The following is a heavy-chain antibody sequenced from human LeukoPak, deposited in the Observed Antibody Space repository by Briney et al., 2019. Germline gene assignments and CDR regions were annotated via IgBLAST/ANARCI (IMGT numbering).Heavy chain of an antibody. Sequence: GGSLRLSCAVSGITVSNYGMSWVRQAPGKGLEWDAGISGGGGGTTYADSVKGRFTISRDNFKNTLYLQMNSLRAEDTAVYFCAKRGVVIRVILVGFHKEAYYFDSWGQGALVTVSS. CDR1: GITVSNYG. J-gene: IGHJ4*02. D-gene: IGHD3-22*01. CDR3: AKRGVVIRVILVGFHKEAYYFDS. CDR2: ISGGGGGT. V-gene: IGHV3-23*01.